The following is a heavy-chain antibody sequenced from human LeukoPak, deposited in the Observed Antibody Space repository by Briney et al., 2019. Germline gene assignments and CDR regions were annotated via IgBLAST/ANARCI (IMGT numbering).Heavy chain of an antibody. D-gene: IGHD1-26*01. V-gene: IGHV3-23*01. CDR3: AKGIVVGATPYYFDY. Sequence: PGGSLRLSCAASGFTFSSYAMSWVRQAPGKGLGWVSAISGSGGSTYYADSAKGGFNISRDNSKNTLYLQMNSLRAEDTAVYYCAKGIVVGATPYYFDYWGQGTLVTVSS. J-gene: IGHJ4*02. CDR2: ISGSGGST. CDR1: GFTFSSYA.